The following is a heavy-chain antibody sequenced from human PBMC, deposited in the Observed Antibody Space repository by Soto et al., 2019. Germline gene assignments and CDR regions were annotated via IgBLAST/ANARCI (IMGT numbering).Heavy chain of an antibody. J-gene: IGHJ6*02. Sequence: QVQLVQSGAEVKKPGASVKVSCKASGYTFTSYGISWVRQAPGQGLEWMGWISAYNGNTNYAQKRQGRVTMTTNPSTSTAYMELRSLRSDDTAVYYCARVPQLRAAKSLYYYYGMDVWGQGTTVTVSS. CDR2: ISAYNGNT. V-gene: IGHV1-18*01. CDR1: GYTFTSYG. D-gene: IGHD2-15*01. CDR3: ARVPQLRAAKSLYYYYGMDV.